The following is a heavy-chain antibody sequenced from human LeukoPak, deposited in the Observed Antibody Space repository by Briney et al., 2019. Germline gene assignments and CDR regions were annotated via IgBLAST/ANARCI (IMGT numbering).Heavy chain of an antibody. V-gene: IGHV3-23*01. J-gene: IGHJ4*02. CDR3: AKLSYIEVVTAMLDY. Sequence: GGSLRLSCAASEFTFSSYAMSWVRQAPGKGLEWVSSISGSGGSTYYADSVKGRFTISRDNSKNTLFLQMNSLRVEDTAVYYCAKLSYIEVVTAMLDYWGQGTLVTVSS. CDR2: ISGSGGST. CDR1: EFTFSSYA. D-gene: IGHD2-21*02.